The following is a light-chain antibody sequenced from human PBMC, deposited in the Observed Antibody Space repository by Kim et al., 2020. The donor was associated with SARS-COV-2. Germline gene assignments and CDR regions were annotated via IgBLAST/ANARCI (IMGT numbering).Light chain of an antibody. V-gene: IGKV1-39*01. CDR1: QSISSY. Sequence: DIQMTQSPSSLSASVGDRVTITCRASQSISSYLDWYQQKPGKAPKLLIYAASSLQSGVPSRFSGSGSGTEFTLTISSLQPEDFATYYCQQYYSTPPTFGQGTKVDIK. J-gene: IGKJ1*01. CDR2: AAS. CDR3: QQYYSTPPT.